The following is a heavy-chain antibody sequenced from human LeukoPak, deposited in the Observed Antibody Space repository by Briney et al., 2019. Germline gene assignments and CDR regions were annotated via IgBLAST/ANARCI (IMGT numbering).Heavy chain of an antibody. CDR1: GYTFTGYY. V-gene: IGHV1-46*01. CDR2: INPSGGST. D-gene: IGHD5-12*01. Sequence: ASVKVSCKASGYTFTGYYVHWVRQAPGQGLEWMGIINPSGGSTSYAQKFQGRVTMTRDMSTSTVYMELSSLRSEDTAVYYCARTRPIYSGYDSSYYMDVWGKGTTVTVSS. CDR3: ARTRPIYSGYDSSYYMDV. J-gene: IGHJ6*03.